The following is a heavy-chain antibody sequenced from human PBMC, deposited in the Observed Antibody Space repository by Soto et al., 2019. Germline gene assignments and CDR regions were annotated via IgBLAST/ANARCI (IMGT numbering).Heavy chain of an antibody. D-gene: IGHD3-10*01. V-gene: IGHV1-18*01. CDR2: IATYNSNR. CDR3: ARVVRGVVNWFDP. Sequence: ASVKVSCKTSGDTFTNFGLSCVRQAPGQGLEWMGWIATYNSNRNLAQKFQGRLTLTTDTSTSTAYMELKSLGYDDTAVYYCARVVRGVVNWFDPWGQGTLVTVSS. CDR1: GDTFTNFG. J-gene: IGHJ5*02.